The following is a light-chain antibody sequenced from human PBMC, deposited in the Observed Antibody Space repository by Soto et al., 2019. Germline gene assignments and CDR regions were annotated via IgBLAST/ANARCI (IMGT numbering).Light chain of an antibody. CDR3: SSYASSSSYA. CDR2: EFR. CDR1: SSDVGGYNN. Sequence: QSVLTQPASVSGSPGQSITISFTGTSSDVGGYNNVSWYQQHPGKAPKLIIFEFRNRPSGVSDRFSASKSGNTASLTISGLQTEDEAVYYCSSYASSSSYAFGTGTKLTVL. V-gene: IGLV2-14*01. J-gene: IGLJ1*01.